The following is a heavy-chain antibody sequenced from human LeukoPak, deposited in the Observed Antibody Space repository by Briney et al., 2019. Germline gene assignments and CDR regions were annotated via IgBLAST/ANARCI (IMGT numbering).Heavy chain of an antibody. CDR2: INHSGST. CDR3: ARGRGYSYGWPRRDGHNI. Sequence: SETLSLTCAVYGGSFSGYYWSWIRQPPGKGLEWIGEINHSGSTNYNPSLKSRVTISVDTSKNQFSLKLSSVTAADTAVYYCARGRGYSYGWPRRDGHNIWGQGTTVTVSS. V-gene: IGHV4-34*01. D-gene: IGHD5-18*01. J-gene: IGHJ3*02. CDR1: GGSFSGYY.